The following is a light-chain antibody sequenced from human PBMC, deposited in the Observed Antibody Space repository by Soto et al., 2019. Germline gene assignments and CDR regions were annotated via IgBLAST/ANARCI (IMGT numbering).Light chain of an antibody. Sequence: EILLTQSPGTLSLSPGETATLSCRASQSVTSTYLAWYQQRPGQSPRRIIYGGSTRATGFPDRFSGGGSGTDFTLTISRLEPEESAVYYCHCQQFDSSRIYSFGQGTKLES. CDR3: QQFDSSRIYS. J-gene: IGKJ2*03. V-gene: IGKV3-20*01. CDR2: GGS. CDR1: QSVTSTY.